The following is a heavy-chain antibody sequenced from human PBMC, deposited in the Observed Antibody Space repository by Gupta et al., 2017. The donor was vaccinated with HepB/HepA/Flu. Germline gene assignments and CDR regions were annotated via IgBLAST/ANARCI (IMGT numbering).Heavy chain of an antibody. CDR2: INAGNGNT. D-gene: IGHD5-12*01. CDR1: GYTFTSYA. CDR3: ARDDGGGWLRFIGWFDP. J-gene: IGHJ5*02. V-gene: IGHV1-3*01. Sequence: QVQLVQSGAEVKKPGASVKVSCKASGYTFTSYAMHWVRQAPGQRLEWMGWINAGNGNTKYSQKFQGRVTITRDTSASTAYMELSSLRSEDTAVYYCARDDGGGWLRFIGWFDPWGQGTLVTVSS.